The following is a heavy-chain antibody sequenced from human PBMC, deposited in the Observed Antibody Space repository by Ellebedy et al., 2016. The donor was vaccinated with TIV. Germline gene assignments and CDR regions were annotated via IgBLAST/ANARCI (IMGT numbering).Heavy chain of an antibody. D-gene: IGHD3-3*01. J-gene: IGHJ5*02. Sequence: SVKGRFTISRDNAKNSLYLQMNSLRAEDTAVYYCARDWSGYFDPWGQGTLVTVSS. CDR3: ARDWSGYFDP. V-gene: IGHV3-11*06.